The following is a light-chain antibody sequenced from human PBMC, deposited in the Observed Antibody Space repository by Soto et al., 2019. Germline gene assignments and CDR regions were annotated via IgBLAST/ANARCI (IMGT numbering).Light chain of an antibody. CDR3: QQYGSSPTP. CDR1: QTVSSSY. Sequence: EIVLTQSPGTLSLSPGERATLSCRASQTVSSSYLAWYQQKPGQAPRLLIYGAAIRATGIPDRFSGSGSGTDFTLTISRLEPEDFAVYYCQQYGSSPTPFGGGTKVEI. V-gene: IGKV3-20*01. J-gene: IGKJ4*01. CDR2: GAA.